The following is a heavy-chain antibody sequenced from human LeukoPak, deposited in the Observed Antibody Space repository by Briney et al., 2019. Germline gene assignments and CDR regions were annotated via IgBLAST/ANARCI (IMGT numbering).Heavy chain of an antibody. CDR1: GGSISSSNYY. CDR2: IYYSGTT. CDR3: ARHEAQDFDY. V-gene: IGHV4-39*01. J-gene: IGHJ4*02. Sequence: PSETLSLTCTVSGGSISSSNYYWGWIRQPPGKGLEWNGSIYYSGTTYYSSSLKSRVIISVDTSKNQFSLKLSSVTATDTAVYYCARHEAQDFDYWGQGTLVTVSS.